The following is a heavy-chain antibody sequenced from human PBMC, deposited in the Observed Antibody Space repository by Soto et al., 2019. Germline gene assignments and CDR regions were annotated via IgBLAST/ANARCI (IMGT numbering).Heavy chain of an antibody. J-gene: IGHJ4*02. V-gene: IGHV3-30-3*01. Sequence: GWLRGAGSAPGCTFSSYAMHGVRQAPGKGLEWVAVISYDGSNKYYADSVKGRFTISRDNSKNTLYLQMNSLRAEDTDVYYCARDRGGSYDYWGQGTLVTVSS. CDR1: GCTFSSYA. D-gene: IGHD1-26*01. CDR2: ISYDGSNK. CDR3: ARDRGGSYDY.